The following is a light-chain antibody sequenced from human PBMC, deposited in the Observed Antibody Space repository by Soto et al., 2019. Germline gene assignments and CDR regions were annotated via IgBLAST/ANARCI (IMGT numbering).Light chain of an antibody. V-gene: IGKV3-11*01. J-gene: IGKJ2*01. Sequence: EIVLTQSPATLSLSPGERATLSCRASQSVSSHLAWYQQKPGQAPRLLIYGASNRATGIPARFSGSGSGTDFTLTISSLEPEDFAVYYCQHRGKWPRTFGQGTKLEIK. CDR1: QSVSSH. CDR3: QHRGKWPRT. CDR2: GAS.